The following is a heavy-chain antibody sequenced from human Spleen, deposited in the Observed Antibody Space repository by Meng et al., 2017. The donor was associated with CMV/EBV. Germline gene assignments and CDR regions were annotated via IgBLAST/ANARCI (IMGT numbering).Heavy chain of an antibody. CDR2: IYHRGST. Sequence: SETLSLTCSVSGYSISSGYYWGWVRQPPGKGLEWIASIYHRGSTSYNPSLKSRVAMSVDTSKNQFSLNLTSVTAADTAVYYCARDRLSSYYYYGMDVWGQGTTVTVSS. V-gene: IGHV4-38-2*02. CDR3: ARDRLSSYYYYGMDV. D-gene: IGHD3-10*01. J-gene: IGHJ6*02. CDR1: GYSISSGYY.